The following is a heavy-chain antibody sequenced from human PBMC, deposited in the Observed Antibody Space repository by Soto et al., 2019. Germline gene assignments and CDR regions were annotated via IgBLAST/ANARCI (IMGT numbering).Heavy chain of an antibody. V-gene: IGHV1-69*04. CDR2: IIPILGIA. J-gene: IGHJ3*02. Sequence: SVKVSCKASGGTFSIYTISWVRQAPGQGLEWMGRIIPILGIANYAQKFQGRVTITADKSTSTAYMELSSLRSEDTAVYYCARDPLVGYCSGGSCYLDAFDIWGQGTMVTVSS. D-gene: IGHD2-15*01. CDR1: GGTFSIYT. CDR3: ARDPLVGYCSGGSCYLDAFDI.